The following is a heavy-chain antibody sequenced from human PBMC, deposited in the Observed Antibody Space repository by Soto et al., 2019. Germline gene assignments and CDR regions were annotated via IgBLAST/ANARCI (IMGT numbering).Heavy chain of an antibody. CDR3: ARAQRIAVAGTENWFDP. D-gene: IGHD6-19*01. V-gene: IGHV4-59*01. CDR2: IYYSGST. J-gene: IGHJ5*02. CDR1: GDSISSYY. Sequence: PSETLSLTCTVSGDSISSYYWTWIRQPPGKGLEWIGYIYYSGSTNYNPSLKSRVTISVDTSKNQFSLKLSSVTAADTAVYYCARAQRIAVAGTENWFDPWGQGTLVTVSS.